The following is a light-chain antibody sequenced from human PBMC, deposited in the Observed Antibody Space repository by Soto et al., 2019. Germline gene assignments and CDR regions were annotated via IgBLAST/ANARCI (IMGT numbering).Light chain of an antibody. J-gene: IGKJ5*01. Sequence: EIVLTQSPGTLSLSPGERATLSCRATESVVSNYLAWYQLKPGQAPRLLIYDASSRPTDIPARFSGSGSGTDFSLTISRLEPEDFAVYYCQQYNNWPPITFGQGTRLEIK. CDR1: ESVVSNY. V-gene: IGKV3-20*01. CDR2: DAS. CDR3: QQYNNWPPIT.